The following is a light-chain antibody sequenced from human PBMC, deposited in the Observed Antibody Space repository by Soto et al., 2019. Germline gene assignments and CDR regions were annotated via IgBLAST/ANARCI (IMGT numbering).Light chain of an antibody. CDR1: QSISGW. Sequence: DIQMTQTPSTLSASVGDRVTITCRASQSISGWLAWYQQKPGTAPKLLIYEASNLESGVPSRFSGSGSGTEFTLTISSLQPEDFATYYCQQLHGYPITFGQGTRLEIK. V-gene: IGKV1-5*01. CDR2: EAS. J-gene: IGKJ5*01. CDR3: QQLHGYPIT.